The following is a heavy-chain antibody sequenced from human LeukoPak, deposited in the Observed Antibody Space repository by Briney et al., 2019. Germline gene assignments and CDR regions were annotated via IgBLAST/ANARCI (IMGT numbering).Heavy chain of an antibody. D-gene: IGHD2-2*02. J-gene: IGHJ3*02. CDR2: IYHSGTT. Sequence: SETLSLTCGVSGYSISSGYYWGWIRPPPGKGLEWIGTIYHSGTTYYNPSLKSRVTISVDTSKNQFSLKLSSVTAADTAVYYCARVYCSSTSCYTYAFDIWGQGTMVTVSS. CDR1: GYSISSGYY. CDR3: ARVYCSSTSCYTYAFDI. V-gene: IGHV4-38-2*01.